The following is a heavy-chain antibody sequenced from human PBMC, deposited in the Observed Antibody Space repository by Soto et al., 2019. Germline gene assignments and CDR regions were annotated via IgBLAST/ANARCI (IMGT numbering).Heavy chain of an antibody. D-gene: IGHD5-18*01. CDR1: GFTFSSYA. J-gene: IGHJ5*02. CDR3: ARDRYSYGYVSYNWFDP. Sequence: PGGSLRLSCAASGFTFSSYAMHWVRQAPGKGLEWVAVISYDGSNKYYADSVKGRFTISRDNSKNTLYQQMNSLRAEDTAVYYCARDRYSYGYVSYNWFDPWGQGTLVTVSS. V-gene: IGHV3-30-3*01. CDR2: ISYDGSNK.